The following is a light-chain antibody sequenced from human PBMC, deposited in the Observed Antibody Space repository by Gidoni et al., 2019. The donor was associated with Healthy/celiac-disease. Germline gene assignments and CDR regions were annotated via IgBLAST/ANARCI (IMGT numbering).Light chain of an antibody. Sequence: VLQQSPATLSLSPGERATLSCRASQSVSSYLAWYQQKPGHAPRLLIYDASNRATGIPSRFSGSGSGTDFTLTISSLEPEDFAVYYCQQRSNWRWTFGQGTKVEIK. CDR3: QQRSNWRWT. CDR2: DAS. CDR1: QSVSSY. J-gene: IGKJ1*01. V-gene: IGKV3-11*01.